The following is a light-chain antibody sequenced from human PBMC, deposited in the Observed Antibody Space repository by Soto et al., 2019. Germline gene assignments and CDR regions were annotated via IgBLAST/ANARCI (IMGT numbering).Light chain of an antibody. V-gene: IGKV1-9*01. J-gene: IGKJ2*01. Sequence: DIQLTQSPSFLSASVGDRVTITCRASQGISSYLAWYQQKPGKAPKLLIDAASTLQSGVPSRYSGSGSGTEFTLTISNLQPEDFATYYCQQLNSYPYTFGQGTKLEIK. CDR1: QGISSY. CDR2: AAS. CDR3: QQLNSYPYT.